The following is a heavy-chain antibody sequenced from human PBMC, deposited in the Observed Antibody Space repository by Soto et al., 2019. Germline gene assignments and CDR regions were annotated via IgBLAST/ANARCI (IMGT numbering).Heavy chain of an antibody. Sequence: EVQLVESGGGWIQPGGSLRLSCESSGFSVSSKYMTWVRQAPGKGLEWVSVIYGGGTTYYADSVKGRFTISRDNSKNTLYLQMNSLRAEDTAVYYCVQTTGWPGFDFWGQGTLVIVSS. J-gene: IGHJ4*02. CDR2: IYGGGTT. D-gene: IGHD6-19*01. CDR3: VQTTGWPGFDF. V-gene: IGHV3-53*01. CDR1: GFSVSSKY.